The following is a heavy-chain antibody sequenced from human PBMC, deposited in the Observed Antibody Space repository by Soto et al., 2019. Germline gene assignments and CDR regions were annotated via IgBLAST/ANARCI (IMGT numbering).Heavy chain of an antibody. V-gene: IGHV3-30*18. CDR2: ISYDGSNK. CDR3: AKDRARSKLVGPPDN. J-gene: IGHJ4*02. Sequence: VQLVESGGGVVQPGRSLRLSCAASGFTFSSYGMHWVRQAPGKGLEWVAVISYDGSNKYYADSVKGRFTISRDNSKNTLYLQINSLIAEDTAVYYCAKDRARSKLVGPPDNWGQGTLVTVSS. CDR1: GFTFSSYG. D-gene: IGHD1-26*01.